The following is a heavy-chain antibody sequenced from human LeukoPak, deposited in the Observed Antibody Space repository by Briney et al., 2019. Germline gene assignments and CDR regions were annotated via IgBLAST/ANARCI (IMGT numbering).Heavy chain of an antibody. V-gene: IGHV3-30*18. CDR1: GFTFSSYG. Sequence: PGGSLRLSCAASGFTFSSYGMHWVRQAPGKGLEWVAVISYDGSNKYYADSVKGRFTISRDNSKNTLYLQMNSLRAEDTAVYYCAKSMVMFTFDYWGQGTLVTVSS. D-gene: IGHD5-18*01. CDR3: AKSMVMFTFDY. CDR2: ISYDGSNK. J-gene: IGHJ4*02.